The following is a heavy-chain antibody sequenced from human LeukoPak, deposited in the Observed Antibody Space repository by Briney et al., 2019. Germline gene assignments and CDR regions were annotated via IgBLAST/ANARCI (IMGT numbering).Heavy chain of an antibody. Sequence: SETLSLTCAAYGGSFSGYYWSWIRQPPGKGLEWIGEINHSGSTNYNPSLKSRVTISVDTSKNQFSLKLSSVTAADTAVYYCARDKQWLAYRYYFDYWGQGTLVTVSS. CDR2: INHSGST. CDR1: GGSFSGYY. D-gene: IGHD6-19*01. CDR3: ARDKQWLAYRYYFDY. J-gene: IGHJ4*02. V-gene: IGHV4-34*01.